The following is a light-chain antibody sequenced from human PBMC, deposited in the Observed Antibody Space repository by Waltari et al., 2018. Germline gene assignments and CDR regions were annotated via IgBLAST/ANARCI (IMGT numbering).Light chain of an antibody. J-gene: IGKJ4*01. CDR1: QSVSSSY. CDR2: GAS. Sequence: EIVLTQSPGTLSLSPGERATLSCRASQSVSSSYLAWYQQKPGQAPRLRIYGASSRASGLPDRFSGSASGKDFTLSSSRLEPEDFVVYYCQHYGSSPLTFGRGTKVEIK. V-gene: IGKV3-20*01. CDR3: QHYGSSPLT.